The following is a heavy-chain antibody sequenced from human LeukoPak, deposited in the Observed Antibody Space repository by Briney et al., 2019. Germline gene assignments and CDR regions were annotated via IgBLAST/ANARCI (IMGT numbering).Heavy chain of an antibody. Sequence: GASVKVSCKASGYTFTGYYMHWVRQAPGQGLEWMGWINPNSGGTNYAQKFQGRVTMTRDTSISTAYMELSRLRSDDTVVYYCARVLKVVVAATELDPWGQGTLVTVSS. CDR2: INPNSGGT. D-gene: IGHD2-15*01. CDR1: GYTFTGYY. V-gene: IGHV1-2*02. J-gene: IGHJ5*02. CDR3: ARVLKVVVAATELDP.